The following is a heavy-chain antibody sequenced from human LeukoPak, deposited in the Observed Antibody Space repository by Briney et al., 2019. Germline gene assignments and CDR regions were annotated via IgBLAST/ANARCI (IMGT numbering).Heavy chain of an antibody. J-gene: IGHJ4*02. Sequence: SQTLSLTCTVSGGSISSGSYYWSWIRQPAGKGLEWIGRIYTSGSTNYNPSLKSRVTISVDTSKNQFSLKLSSVTAADTAVYYCARDSGYYDSSGYYYWGQGTLVTVSS. CDR3: ARDSGYYDSSGYYY. D-gene: IGHD3-22*01. V-gene: IGHV4-61*02. CDR2: IYTSGST. CDR1: GGSISSGSYY.